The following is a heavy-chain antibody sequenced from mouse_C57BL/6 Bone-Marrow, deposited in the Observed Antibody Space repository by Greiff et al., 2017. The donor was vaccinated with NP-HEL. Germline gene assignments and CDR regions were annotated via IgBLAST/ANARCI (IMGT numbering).Heavy chain of an antibody. V-gene: IGHV1-55*01. D-gene: IGHD2-4*01. J-gene: IGHJ2*01. CDR1: GYTFTSYW. Sequence: QVQLQQPGAELVKPGASVKMSCKASGYTFTSYWITWVKQRPGQGLGWIGDLYPGSGSTNYNEKFKGKATLTVDTSSSTAYMQLSSLTSEDSAVYYCAREGGYDYDDYWGQGTTLTVSS. CDR3: AREGGYDYDDY. CDR2: LYPGSGST.